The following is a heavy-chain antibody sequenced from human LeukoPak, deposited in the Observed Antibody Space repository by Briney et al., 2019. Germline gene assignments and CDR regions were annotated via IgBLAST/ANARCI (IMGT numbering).Heavy chain of an antibody. CDR1: GGSISSGGYY. Sequence: SQTLSLTCAVSGGSISSGGYYWRWIRQPPGKGLEWIGYIYYSGSTNYNPSLKSRVTISVDTSKNQFSLKLSSVTAADTAMYYCARDKLVGYYYGMDVWGQGTTVTVSS. CDR3: ARDKLVGYYYGMDV. J-gene: IGHJ6*02. V-gene: IGHV4-61*08. CDR2: IYYSGST. D-gene: IGHD2-2*01.